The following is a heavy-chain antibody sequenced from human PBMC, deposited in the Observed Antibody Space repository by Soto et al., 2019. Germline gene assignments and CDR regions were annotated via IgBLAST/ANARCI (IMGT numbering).Heavy chain of an antibody. D-gene: IGHD2-15*01. CDR3: ARGGSTPFDY. V-gene: IGHV3-9*01. CDR1: GFTFDDYA. CDR2: ISWDSEII. J-gene: IGHJ4*02. Sequence: EVHLVESGGGLVQPGRSLRLSCAASGFTFDDYAMHWVRQVPGRGPEWVSSISWDSEIIDYAGSVKGRFTISRDNAKNSLYLQMNSLRAADTALYYCARGGSTPFDYWGQGTLVTVSS.